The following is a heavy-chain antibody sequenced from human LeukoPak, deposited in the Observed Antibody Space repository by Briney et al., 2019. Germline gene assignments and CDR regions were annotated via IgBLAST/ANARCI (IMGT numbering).Heavy chain of an antibody. CDR1: GGSIRSSYYY. Sequence: SETLSLTCTVSGGSIRSSYYYWGWIRQPPGKGLEWIGSIYDSGSTYYNPSLKSRVTISVDTSKNQFSLKLNSVTAADTAVYYCARQKWELLGFDYWGQGTLVTVSS. J-gene: IGHJ4*02. CDR3: ARQKWELLGFDY. V-gene: IGHV4-39*01. CDR2: IYDSGST. D-gene: IGHD1-26*01.